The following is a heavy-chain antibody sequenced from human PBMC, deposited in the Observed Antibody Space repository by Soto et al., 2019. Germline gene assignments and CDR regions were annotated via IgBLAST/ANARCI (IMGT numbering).Heavy chain of an antibody. D-gene: IGHD2-2*01. CDR3: ARLRQLLDYGMDV. CDR2: IYSGGST. J-gene: IGHJ6*02. V-gene: IGHV3-53*01. CDR1: GFTVSSNY. Sequence: LRLSCAASGFTVSSNYMSWVRQAPGKGLEWVSVIYSGGSTYYADSVKGRFTISRDNSKNTLYLQMNSLRAEDTAVYYCARLRQLLDYGMDVWGQGTTVTVSS.